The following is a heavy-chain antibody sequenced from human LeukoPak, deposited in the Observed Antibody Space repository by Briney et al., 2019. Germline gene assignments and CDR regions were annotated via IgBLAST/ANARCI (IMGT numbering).Heavy chain of an antibody. CDR3: ARDPGVWFGELFFDY. Sequence: GRSLRLSCAASGFTFSSYAMHWVRQAPGKGLEWVAVISYDGSNKYYADSVKGRFTISRDNSKNTLYLQMNSLRAEDTAVYYCARDPGVWFGELFFDYWGQGTLVTVSS. D-gene: IGHD3-10*01. J-gene: IGHJ4*02. V-gene: IGHV3-30-3*01. CDR2: ISYDGSNK. CDR1: GFTFSSYA.